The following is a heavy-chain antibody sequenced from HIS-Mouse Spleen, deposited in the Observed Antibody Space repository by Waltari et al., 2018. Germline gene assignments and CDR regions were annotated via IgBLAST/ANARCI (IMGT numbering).Heavy chain of an antibody. D-gene: IGHD6-13*01. J-gene: IGHJ2*01. CDR3: AREIPYSSSWYDWYFDL. CDR2: IYYSGST. V-gene: IGHV4-39*07. CDR1: GGSISSSSCY. Sequence: QLQLQESGPGLVKPSETLSLTCTVSGGSISSSSCYWGWLRQPPGKGLEWIGSIYYSGSTYYNPSLKSRVTISVDTSKNQFSLKLSSVTAADTAVYYCAREIPYSSSWYDWYFDLWGRGTLVTVSS.